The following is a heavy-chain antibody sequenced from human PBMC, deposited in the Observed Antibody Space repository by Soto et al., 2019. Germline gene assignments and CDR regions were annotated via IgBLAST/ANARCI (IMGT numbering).Heavy chain of an antibody. V-gene: IGHV4-59*01. CDR3: ARAVGAKHDSFDV. CDR1: GGSISSYY. J-gene: IGHJ3*01. CDR2: IYYSGSS. D-gene: IGHD1-26*01. Sequence: PSETLSLTCTVSGGSISSYYWSWVRQPPGRGLEWIGYIYYSGSSNYNPSLKSRLTMSVDTSKNQFSLKLSSVTAADTAVYYCARAVGAKHDSFDVWAQGTMVTVS.